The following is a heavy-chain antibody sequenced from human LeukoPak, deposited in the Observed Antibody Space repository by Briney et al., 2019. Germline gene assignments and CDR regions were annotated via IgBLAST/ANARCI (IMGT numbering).Heavy chain of an antibody. D-gene: IGHD3-3*01. CDR3: SLGGYCTDAFDI. CDR1: GGSISSYY. Sequence: SETLSLTCTVSGGSISSYYWSWIRQPAGKGLEWIGRIYTSGSTNYNPSLKSRVTMSVDTSKNQFSLKLSSVTAADTAVYYCSLGGYCTDAFDIWGQGTMVTVSS. V-gene: IGHV4-4*07. J-gene: IGHJ3*02. CDR2: IYTSGST.